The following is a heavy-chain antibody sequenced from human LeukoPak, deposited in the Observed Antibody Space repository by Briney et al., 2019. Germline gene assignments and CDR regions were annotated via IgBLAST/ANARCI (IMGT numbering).Heavy chain of an antibody. Sequence: PSETLSLTCTVSGGSISSYYWSWIRQPPGKGLEWVGYIFYSVSTNYNPSLKSRVTISVDTSKNQFSLKLSSVTAADTAVYYCARTHDYGDYADYWGQGILVTVSS. J-gene: IGHJ4*02. CDR1: GGSISSYY. CDR2: IFYSVST. CDR3: ARTHDYGDYADY. V-gene: IGHV4-59*01. D-gene: IGHD4-17*01.